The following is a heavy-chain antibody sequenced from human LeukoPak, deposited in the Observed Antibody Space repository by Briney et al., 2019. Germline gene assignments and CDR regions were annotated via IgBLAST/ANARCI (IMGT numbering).Heavy chain of an antibody. CDR1: GGSISSYY. CDR2: IYTSGST. Sequence: SETLSLTCTVSGGSISSYYWSWIRQPAGKGLEWIGRIYTSGSTNYNPSLKSRVTMSVDTSKNQFPLKLSSVTAADTAVYYCARDGSITGTTNPPLDYWGQGTLVTVSS. J-gene: IGHJ4*02. D-gene: IGHD1-7*01. CDR3: ARDGSITGTTNPPLDY. V-gene: IGHV4-4*07.